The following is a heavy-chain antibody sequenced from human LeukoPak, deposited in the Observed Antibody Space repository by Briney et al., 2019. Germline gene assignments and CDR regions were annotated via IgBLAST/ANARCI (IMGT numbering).Heavy chain of an antibody. CDR3: ARPRNPSTVIGAFDI. J-gene: IGHJ3*02. Sequence: SETLSLTCTVSGGSISSSSYYWGWIRQPPGKGLGWIGSASYSGSTYYNPSLKSRVTISVDTSKNQFSLKLSSVTAADTAVYYCARPRNPSTVIGAFDIWGQGTMVTVSS. V-gene: IGHV4-39*07. CDR1: GGSISSSSYY. CDR2: ASYSGST. D-gene: IGHD4-17*01.